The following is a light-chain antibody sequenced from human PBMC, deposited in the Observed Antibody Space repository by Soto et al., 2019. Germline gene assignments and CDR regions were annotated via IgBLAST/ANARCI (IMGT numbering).Light chain of an antibody. CDR2: AAS. J-gene: IGKJ3*01. CDR1: QGISNW. Sequence: DLHMTQSPSSVSASVGDSVSITCRSSQGISNWLAWYPQKPGIAPKLLIYAASSLQSGVSSRFSGSGSGTDFTLTISSLQPEDCATYYCQQGNSFPFTFGPGTKVDIK. CDR3: QQGNSFPFT. V-gene: IGKV1D-12*01.